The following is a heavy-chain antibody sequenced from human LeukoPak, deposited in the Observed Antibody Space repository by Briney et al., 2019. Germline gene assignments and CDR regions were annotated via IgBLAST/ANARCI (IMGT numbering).Heavy chain of an antibody. V-gene: IGHV3-21*01. J-gene: IGHJ4*02. D-gene: IGHD1-26*01. CDR2: ISTSSTYI. CDR1: GFTFSKYS. CDR3: ARAKTSGSYLYDY. Sequence: PGGSLRLSCAASGFTFSKYSMNWVRQAPGKGLEWVSSISTSSTYIYYADSMKGRFTVSRDNAKKSLFLQMGSLRAEDTAVYYCARAKTSGSYLYDYWGQGTLVTVSS.